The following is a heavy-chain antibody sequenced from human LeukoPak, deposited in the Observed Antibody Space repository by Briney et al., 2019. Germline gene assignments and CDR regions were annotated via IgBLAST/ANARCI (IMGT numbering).Heavy chain of an antibody. V-gene: IGHV4-61*01. J-gene: IGHJ6*02. CDR1: GGSVSSGSYY. CDR2: IYYSGST. CDR3: ARYHAPYYYYGMDV. Sequence: SETLSLTCTVSGGSVSSGSYYWSWIRQPPGKGLEWIGYIYYSGSTNYNPSLKSRVTISVDTSKNQFSLKLSSVTAADTAVYYCARYHAPYYYYGMDVWGQGTTVTVSS.